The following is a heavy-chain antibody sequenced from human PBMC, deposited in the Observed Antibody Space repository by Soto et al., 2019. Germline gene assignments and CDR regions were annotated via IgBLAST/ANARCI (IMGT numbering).Heavy chain of an antibody. Sequence: SETLSLTCAVSGGSISSSNWWSWVRQTPGKRMEWIGEIYHSGSTNYNPSLKSRVTISIDKSKNQFSLKVNSVTTADTAVYYCARDPSKYCNSTICSKNFDYWGQGTLVTYSS. CDR2: IYHSGST. CDR3: ARDPSKYCNSTICSKNFDY. D-gene: IGHD2-2*01. CDR1: GGSISSSNW. J-gene: IGHJ4*02. V-gene: IGHV4-4*02.